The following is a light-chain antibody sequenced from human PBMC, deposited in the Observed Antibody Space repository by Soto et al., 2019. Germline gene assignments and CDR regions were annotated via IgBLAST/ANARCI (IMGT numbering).Light chain of an antibody. CDR1: QIVNNRY. CDR2: DAA. V-gene: IGKV3D-20*02. Sequence: EFVVTQSPGTLSLSPGERATLSCRTSQIVNNRYLAWYQQKPGQAPRLLMYDAASRPGGIPDRFSGSGFGTEFTLTISSLQPEDFGIYYCQQSYNFPRTFGGGTKVE. CDR3: QQSYNFPRT. J-gene: IGKJ4*01.